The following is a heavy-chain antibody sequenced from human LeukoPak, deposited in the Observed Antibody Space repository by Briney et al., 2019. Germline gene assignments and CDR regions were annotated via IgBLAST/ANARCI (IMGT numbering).Heavy chain of an antibody. CDR1: GGSFSGYY. J-gene: IGHJ5*02. CDR3: AREGDIVVVPAAHNWFDP. V-gene: IGHV4-34*01. D-gene: IGHD2-2*01. CDR2: INHSGST. Sequence: SETLSLTCAVYGGSFSGYYWSWIRQPPGKGLEWIGEINHSGSTNYNPSLKSRVTISVDTSKNQFSLKLSSVTAADTAVYYCAREGDIVVVPAAHNWFDPWGQGTLVTVSS.